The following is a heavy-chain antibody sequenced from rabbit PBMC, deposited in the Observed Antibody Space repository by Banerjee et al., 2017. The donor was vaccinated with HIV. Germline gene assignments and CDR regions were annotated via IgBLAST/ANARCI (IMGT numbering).Heavy chain of an antibody. J-gene: IGHJ3*01. CDR2: IYTGSSGST. V-gene: IGHV1S40*01. CDR1: GFSFSSNYY. CDR3: ARDYYGSLGWSDL. Sequence: QSLEESGGDLVKPGASLTLTYTASGFSFSSNYYMCWARQAPGKGLEWIACIYTGSSGSTYYASWAKGRFTISKTSSTTVTLQMTSLTAADTATYFCARDYYGSLGWSDLWGQGTLVTVS. D-gene: IGHD5-1*01.